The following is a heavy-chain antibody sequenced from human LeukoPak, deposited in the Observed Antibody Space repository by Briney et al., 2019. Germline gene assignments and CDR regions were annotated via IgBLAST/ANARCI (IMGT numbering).Heavy chain of an antibody. Sequence: GGSLRLSCAASVFTFSSYWMSWVRQAPGKGLEWVANIKQDGSEKYYVDSVKGRFTISRDNAKNSLYLQMNSLRAEDTAVYYCARDFRGWWDYWGQGTLVTVSS. V-gene: IGHV3-7*01. CDR1: VFTFSSYW. D-gene: IGHD6-19*01. CDR3: ARDFRGWWDY. J-gene: IGHJ4*02. CDR2: IKQDGSEK.